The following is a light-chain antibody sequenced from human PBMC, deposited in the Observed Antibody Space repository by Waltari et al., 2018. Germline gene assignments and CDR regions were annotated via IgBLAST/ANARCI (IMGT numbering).Light chain of an antibody. V-gene: IGKV3-20*01. J-gene: IGKJ1*01. Sequence: NVLTQSPGTLSLSPGESATLPCRASQSIGIYLAWYQQKPGQAPRLLMYHASSRATGIPDRFSGSGSGTDFSLTISRLEPEDFAVYYCQKYESLPATFGQGTKVEIK. CDR3: QKYESLPAT. CDR1: QSIGIY. CDR2: HAS.